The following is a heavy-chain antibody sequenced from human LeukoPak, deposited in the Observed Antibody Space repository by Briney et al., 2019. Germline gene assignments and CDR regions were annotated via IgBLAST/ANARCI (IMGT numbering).Heavy chain of an antibody. V-gene: IGHV1-69*04. CDR3: ASNRYCSGDSCYVGYYYGMDV. CDR1: GGTFSSYA. CDR2: IIPILGIA. D-gene: IGHD2-15*01. Sequence: GSSVKVSCKASGGTFSSYAISWVRQAPGQGLEWMGRIIPILGIANYAQKFQGRVTITADKSTSTAYMELSSLRSEDTAVYYCASNRYCSGDSCYVGYYYGMDVWGQGTTVTVSS. J-gene: IGHJ6*02.